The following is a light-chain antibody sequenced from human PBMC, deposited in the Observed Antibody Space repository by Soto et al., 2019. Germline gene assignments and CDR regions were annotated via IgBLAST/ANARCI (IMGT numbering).Light chain of an antibody. V-gene: IGKV3-20*01. CDR3: QQYGSSRFT. CDR1: QSISSSY. J-gene: IGKJ3*01. Sequence: EIVLTQSPGTLSLSPGERATLSCRASQSISSSYLAWYQQKPGQAPRLIVYGASSRATGIPDRFSGSGSATDFTLTISRLEPEDFAVYYCQQYGSSRFTFGPGTKVDIK. CDR2: GAS.